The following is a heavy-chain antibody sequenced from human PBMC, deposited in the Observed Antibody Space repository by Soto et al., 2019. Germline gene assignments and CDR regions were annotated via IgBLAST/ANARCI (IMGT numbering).Heavy chain of an antibody. CDR3: AREGAENRGNGLWRGSDVDYYGMDV. CDR1: AYTFTSYG. V-gene: IGHV1-18*01. J-gene: IGHJ6*02. D-gene: IGHD3-3*01. CDR2: ISAYNGNT. Sequence: GASVKVSCKASAYTFTSYGISWVRQAPGQGLEWMGWISAYNGNTNYAQKFQGRVTMTTDTSTNTAYMDLRSLRSDDTAVYYCAREGAENRGNGLWRGSDVDYYGMDVWGQGTTVTVSS.